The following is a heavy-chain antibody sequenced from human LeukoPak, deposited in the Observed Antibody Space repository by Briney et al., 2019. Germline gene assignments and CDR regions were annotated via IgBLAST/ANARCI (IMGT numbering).Heavy chain of an antibody. CDR3: ARGYSSSWYSNWFDP. V-gene: IGHV1-2*06. CDR2: INPDSGGT. J-gene: IGHJ5*02. D-gene: IGHD6-13*01. CDR1: GYTFTGYY. Sequence: ASVKVSCKASGYTFTGYYMHWVRQAPGQGLEWVGRINPDSGGTNYAQKFQDSVTMTRDTSISTAYMELSRLRSDDTAVYYCARGYSSSWYSNWFDPWGQGTLVTVSS.